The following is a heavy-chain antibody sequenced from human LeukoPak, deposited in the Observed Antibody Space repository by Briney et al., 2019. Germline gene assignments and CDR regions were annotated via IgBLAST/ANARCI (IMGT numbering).Heavy chain of an antibody. CDR1: GFTVNSNY. Sequence: PGGSLRLSCAASGFTVNSNYMSWVRQAPGKGLERVSVIYSGGSTYYADSVKGRFTISRDNSKNTLYLQMNSLRAEDTAVYYCARDLWGNCSSTSCYGAGPYYYYYYGMDVWGQGTTVTVSS. J-gene: IGHJ6*02. CDR3: ARDLWGNCSSTSCYGAGPYYYYYYGMDV. V-gene: IGHV3-53*01. D-gene: IGHD2-2*01. CDR2: IYSGGST.